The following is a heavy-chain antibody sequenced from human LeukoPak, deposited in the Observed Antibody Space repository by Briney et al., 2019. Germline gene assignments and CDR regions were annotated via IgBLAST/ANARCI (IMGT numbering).Heavy chain of an antibody. J-gene: IGHJ2*01. V-gene: IGHV4-59*01. D-gene: IGHD4-17*01. CDR3: ARDRYGVPYWYFDL. CDR2: IYYSGST. CDR1: GGSISSYY. Sequence: SETLSLTCTVSGGSISSYYWSWIRQPPGKGLEWIGYIYYSGSTNYNPSLKSRVTISVDTSKNQFFLKLSSVTAADTAVYYCARDRYGVPYWYFDLWGRGTLVTVSS.